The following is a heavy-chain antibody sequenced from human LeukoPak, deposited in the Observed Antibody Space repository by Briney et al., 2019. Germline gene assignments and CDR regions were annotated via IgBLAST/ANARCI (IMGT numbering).Heavy chain of an antibody. D-gene: IGHD2-2*01. Sequence: GASVKVSCKASGYTFTSYDINWVRQATGQGLEWMGWMNPSSGNTGYAQKFQGRVTMTRNTSISTAYMELSSLRSEDTAVYYCARGQWVPAATVDYWGQGTLVTVSS. CDR1: GYTFTSYD. CDR2: MNPSSGNT. J-gene: IGHJ4*02. CDR3: ARGQWVPAATVDY. V-gene: IGHV1-8*01.